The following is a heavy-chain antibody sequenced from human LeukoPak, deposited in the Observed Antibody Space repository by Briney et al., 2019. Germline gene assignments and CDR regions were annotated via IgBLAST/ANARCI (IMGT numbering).Heavy chain of an antibody. CDR1: GFTFTSYA. CDR3: AKGWDGMDYGGALDY. J-gene: IGHJ4*02. CDR2: IHGGGAT. Sequence: GGSLRLSCAASGFTFTSYAMSWVRQAPGKGLEWLSAIHGGGATFYSHSVRGRFTISRDTSKNTLYLQMNRLGAEDPALYLCAKGWDGMDYGGALDYWGQGTLVTVSS. V-gene: IGHV3-23*01. D-gene: IGHD4-23*01.